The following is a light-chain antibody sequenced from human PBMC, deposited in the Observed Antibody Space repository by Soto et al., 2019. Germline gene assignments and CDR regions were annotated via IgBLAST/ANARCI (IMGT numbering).Light chain of an antibody. CDR1: SSNIGNNY. CDR3: ATWDDSLKTLL. Sequence: QSVLTQRPSVSAAPGQKVTISCSGSSSNIGNNYVSWYQQFPGTAPKLLIFDNTQRPSEIPDRFSGSQSGTSATLAISGLQTGDEADYYCATWDDSLKTLLFGGGTKLTVL. J-gene: IGLJ2*01. V-gene: IGLV1-51*01. CDR2: DNT.